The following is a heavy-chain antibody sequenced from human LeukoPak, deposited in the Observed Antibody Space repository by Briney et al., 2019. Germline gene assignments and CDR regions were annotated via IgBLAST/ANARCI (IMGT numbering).Heavy chain of an antibody. Sequence: SETLSLTCTVSGGSISSSSYYWGWIRQPPGKGLEWIGSIYYSGSTYYNPSLKSRVTISVDTSKNQFSLKLSSMTAADTAVYYCARGVGQLALYYYYYMDVWGKGTTVTVSS. CDR2: IYYSGST. J-gene: IGHJ6*03. CDR1: GGSISSSSYY. CDR3: ARGVGQLALYYYYYMDV. D-gene: IGHD6-6*01. V-gene: IGHV4-39*07.